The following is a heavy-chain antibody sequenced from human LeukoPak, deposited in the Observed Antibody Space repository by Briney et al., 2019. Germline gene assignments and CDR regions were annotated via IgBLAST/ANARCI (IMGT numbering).Heavy chain of an antibody. V-gene: IGHV4-4*09. CDR1: GGSISDYY. CDR2: IYTSGST. Sequence: PSETLSLTCTVSGGSISDYYWRWIRQPPGEGREGLGYIYTSGSTNYNHSLKSRVTISADTSTNQFSLKLSSVPAADTAVYYRARHRSPTGSSFFDCWGQGTLVSVSS. CDR3: ARHRSPTGSSFFDC. J-gene: IGHJ4*02. D-gene: IGHD6-6*01.